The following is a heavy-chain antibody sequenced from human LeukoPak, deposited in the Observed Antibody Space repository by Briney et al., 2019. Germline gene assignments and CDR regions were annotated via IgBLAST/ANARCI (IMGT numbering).Heavy chain of an antibody. CDR3: ATVIAAAGTGTTSDY. D-gene: IGHD6-13*01. CDR2: ISGSGGST. Sequence: GGSLRLSCAASGFTFSSYAMSWVRQAPGKGLEWVSAISGSGGSTYYADSVKGRFTISRDNSKNTLYLQMNSLRAEDTAVYYCATVIAAAGTGTTSDYWGQGTLVTVS. CDR1: GFTFSSYA. J-gene: IGHJ4*02. V-gene: IGHV3-23*01.